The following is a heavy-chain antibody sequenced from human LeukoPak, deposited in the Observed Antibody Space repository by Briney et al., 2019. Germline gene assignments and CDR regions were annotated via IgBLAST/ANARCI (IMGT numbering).Heavy chain of an antibody. CDR2: IKSKADGETI. J-gene: IGHJ4*02. CDR1: GFTFTNAW. V-gene: IGHV3-15*07. Sequence: GGSLRLSCAASGFTFTNAWMNWVRQAPGTGLEWVGRIKSKADGETIDYAAPVKGRFTFSRDDSKNMLYLQMNSLKSEDTAVYYCSTLTSRGLSDSWGQGTLVTVSS. D-gene: IGHD1-20*01. CDR3: STLTSRGLSDS.